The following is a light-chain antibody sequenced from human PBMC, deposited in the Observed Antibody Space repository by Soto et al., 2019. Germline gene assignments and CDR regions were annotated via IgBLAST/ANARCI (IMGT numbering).Light chain of an antibody. Sequence: QSVLTQPASVSGSPGQSITISCTGTSSDVGGHNYVSWYQHYPGKAPKLMIYEVTNRPSGVSDRFSGSKSGNTASLTIPGLQPEDEADYYCQVWASTAEFFVFGSGTKVTVL. CDR2: EVT. J-gene: IGLJ1*01. CDR3: QVWASTAEFFV. V-gene: IGLV2-14*01. CDR1: SSDVGGHNY.